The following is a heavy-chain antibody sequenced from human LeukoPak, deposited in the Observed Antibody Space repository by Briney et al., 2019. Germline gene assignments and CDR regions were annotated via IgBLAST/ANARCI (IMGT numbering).Heavy chain of an antibody. CDR2: IYHSGST. V-gene: IGHV4-39*07. J-gene: IGHJ4*02. CDR1: GGSISSSSYY. Sequence: PSGTLSLTCTVSGGSISSSSYYWGWIRQPPGKGLEWIGSIYHSGSTYYNPSLKSRVTISVDTSKNQFSLKLSSVTAADTAVYYCARDPIRYSGSYGGHYFDYWGQGTLVTVSS. CDR3: ARDPIRYSGSYGGHYFDY. D-gene: IGHD1-26*01.